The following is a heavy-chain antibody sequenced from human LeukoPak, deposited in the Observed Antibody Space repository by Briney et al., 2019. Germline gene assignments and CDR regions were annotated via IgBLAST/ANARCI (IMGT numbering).Heavy chain of an antibody. J-gene: IGHJ4*02. Sequence: GGSLSLSCAASGFTFSSYAMHWVRQAPGKGLEWVAVISYDGSNKYYADSVKGRFIISRDNSKNTLYLQMNSLRAEDTAVYYCARVVGPSYGDYFDYWGQGTLVTVSS. V-gene: IGHV3-30*04. CDR1: GFTFSSYA. D-gene: IGHD4-17*01. CDR2: ISYDGSNK. CDR3: ARVVGPSYGDYFDY.